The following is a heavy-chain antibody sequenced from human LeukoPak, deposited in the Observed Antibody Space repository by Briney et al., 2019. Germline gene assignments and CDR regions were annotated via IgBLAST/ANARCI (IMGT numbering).Heavy chain of an antibody. D-gene: IGHD6-19*01. V-gene: IGHV4-61*02. CDR2: IYTSGST. CDR3: ARDSAKVSAVAGQTAYYYYYYMDV. Sequence: PSETLSLTCTVSGGSISSGSYYWSWIRQPAGKGLEWIGRIYTSGSTNYNPSLKSRVTMSVDTSKNQFSLKLSSVTAADTAVYYCARDSAKVSAVAGQTAYYYYYYMDVWGKGTTVTISS. J-gene: IGHJ6*03. CDR1: GGSISSGSYY.